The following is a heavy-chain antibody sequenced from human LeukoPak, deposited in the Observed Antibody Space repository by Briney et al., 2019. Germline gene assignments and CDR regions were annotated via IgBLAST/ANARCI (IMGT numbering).Heavy chain of an antibody. CDR2: IYSSGST. J-gene: IGHJ4*02. Sequence: SETLSLTCTVSGGSISYYYWSWIRQPAGKGLEWIWRIYSSGSTTYNPSLKSRVTMSVDTAKNQFSLILSSVTAADTAVYYCARDRGDLGNFDYWGQGTLVTVSS. CDR3: ARDRGDLGNFDY. V-gene: IGHV4-4*07. CDR1: GGSISYYY. D-gene: IGHD3-10*01.